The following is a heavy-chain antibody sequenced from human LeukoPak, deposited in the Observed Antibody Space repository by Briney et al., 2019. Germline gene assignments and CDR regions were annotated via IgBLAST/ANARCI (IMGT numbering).Heavy chain of an antibody. D-gene: IGHD1-26*01. CDR3: ARAIVFTSSFDY. V-gene: IGHV3-30-3*01. CDR1: GFTFSSYA. Sequence: GRSLRLSCAASGFTFSSYAMHWVRQAPGKGLEWVAVISYDGSNKYYADSVKGRLTISRDNSKNTLYLQMNSLRAEDTAVYYCARAIVFTSSFDYWGQRTLVTVSS. CDR2: ISYDGSNK. J-gene: IGHJ4*02.